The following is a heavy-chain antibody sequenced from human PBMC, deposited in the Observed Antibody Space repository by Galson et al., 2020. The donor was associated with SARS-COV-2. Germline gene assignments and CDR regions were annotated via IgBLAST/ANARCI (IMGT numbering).Heavy chain of an antibody. CDR2: ISPFNGNT. Sequence: ASVKVSCKASGYGFTGFGVAWVRQAPGQGLEWMGRISPFNGNTNQSQKFQGRLTVTADTTTTTAYMELRSLRSDDTAIYYCARAPGYYDRSGHDFQYYDLWGQGTLVTVSS. CDR3: ARAPGYYDRSGHDFQYYDL. CDR1: GYGFTGFG. V-gene: IGHV1-18*01. J-gene: IGHJ5*02. D-gene: IGHD3-22*01.